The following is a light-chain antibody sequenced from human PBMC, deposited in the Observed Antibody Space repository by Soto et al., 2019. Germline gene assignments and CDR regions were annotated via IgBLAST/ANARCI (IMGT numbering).Light chain of an antibody. V-gene: IGKV1-5*03. Sequence: DIPMTQSPSTLSASVGDRVTITCRASQTINSWLAWYQQKPGKAPKLLIYKASNLQNGVPSRFSGSGSGTEFTLTISSLQPDDFATYYCQQYNSYSRTFGQGTRLEIK. CDR1: QTINSW. J-gene: IGKJ5*01. CDR3: QQYNSYSRT. CDR2: KAS.